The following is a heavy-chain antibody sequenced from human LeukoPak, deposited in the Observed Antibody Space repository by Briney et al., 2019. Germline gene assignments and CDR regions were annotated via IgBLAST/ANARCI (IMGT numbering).Heavy chain of an antibody. Sequence: GGSLRLSCAASGFTFSSYGMSWVRQAPGKGLEWVSAISGSGGSTYYADSVKGRFTISRDNSKNTLYLQMNSLRAEDTAVYYCAKDRVSYYDFWSGLYYFDYWGQGTLVTVSS. D-gene: IGHD3-3*01. CDR2: ISGSGGST. J-gene: IGHJ4*02. V-gene: IGHV3-23*01. CDR3: AKDRVSYYDFWSGLYYFDY. CDR1: GFTFSSYG.